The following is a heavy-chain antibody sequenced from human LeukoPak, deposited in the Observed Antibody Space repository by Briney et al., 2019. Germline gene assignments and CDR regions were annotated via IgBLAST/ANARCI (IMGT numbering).Heavy chain of an antibody. CDR3: ARVVAVAGTDF. Sequence: GGFLRLSCAVSGFTFSNYSMNWVRQAPGKGLEWVSLISSSSNFIYYADSVKGRFTISRDNAKNSLFLQMSSLRVEDTAVYYCARVVAVAGTDFWGQGTLVTVSS. D-gene: IGHD6-19*01. CDR1: GFTFSNYS. V-gene: IGHV3-21*01. J-gene: IGHJ4*02. CDR2: ISSSSNFI.